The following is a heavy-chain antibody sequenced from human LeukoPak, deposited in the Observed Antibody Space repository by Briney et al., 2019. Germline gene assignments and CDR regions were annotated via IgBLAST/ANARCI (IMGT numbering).Heavy chain of an antibody. CDR3: ARDYYGLEGFFDY. CDR1: GFTFSDYW. D-gene: IGHD3-10*01. J-gene: IGHJ4*02. Sequence: GRSLRPSCAASGFTFSDYWMSWVRQAPGKGLEWVANIKQDGSAKHYVDSVKGRFTISRDNAKNSLYLQMNSLRVEDTAVYYCARDYYGLEGFFDYWGQGTLVTVSS. V-gene: IGHV3-7*03. CDR2: IKQDGSAK.